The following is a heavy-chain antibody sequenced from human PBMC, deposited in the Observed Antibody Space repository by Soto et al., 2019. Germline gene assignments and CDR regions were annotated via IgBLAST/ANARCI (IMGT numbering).Heavy chain of an antibody. V-gene: IGHV3-21*01. CDR3: ARGYGDYIPDAFNI. CDR1: GFTFSSYS. CDR2: ITTYSTSI. Sequence: EVQLVESGGGLVKPGGSLRLSCAASGFTFSSYSMNWVRQAPGAGLEWVSSITTYSTSIYYADSVKGRFTISRDNAKNSLFRQMNSLRAEDTAVYYCARGYGDYIPDAFNIWGQGTMVTVSS. J-gene: IGHJ3*02. D-gene: IGHD4-17*01.